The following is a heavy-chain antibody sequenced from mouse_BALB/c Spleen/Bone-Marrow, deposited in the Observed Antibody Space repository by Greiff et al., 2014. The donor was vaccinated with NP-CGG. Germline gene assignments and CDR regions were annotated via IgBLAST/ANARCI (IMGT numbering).Heavy chain of an antibody. V-gene: IGHV2-9*02. Sequence: QVHVKQSGPGLVAPSQSLSITCTVSGFSLTSYGVHWVRQPPGKGLEWQGVIWAGGSTNYYSALMSRLSTSKDNSKSQVFLKMNSLQTDDTAMYYCARVYLWYFDVWGAGTTVTVSS. CDR3: ARVYLWYFDV. CDR2: IWAGGST. CDR1: GFSLTSYG. D-gene: IGHD2-3*01. J-gene: IGHJ1*01.